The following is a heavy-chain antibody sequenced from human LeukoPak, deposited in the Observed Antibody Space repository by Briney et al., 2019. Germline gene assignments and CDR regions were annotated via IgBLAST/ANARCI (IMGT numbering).Heavy chain of an antibody. CDR1: GGSFSGYY. CDR2: INHSGST. V-gene: IGHV4-34*01. CDR3: ARGLKGSGYFEY. J-gene: IGHJ4*02. Sequence: SETLSLTCAVYGGSFSGYYWSWIRQPPGKGLEWIGEINHSGSTNYNPSLKSRVTISVDTSKNQFSLKLSSVTAADTAVYYCARGLKGSGYFEYWGQGTLGTVS. D-gene: IGHD2-15*01.